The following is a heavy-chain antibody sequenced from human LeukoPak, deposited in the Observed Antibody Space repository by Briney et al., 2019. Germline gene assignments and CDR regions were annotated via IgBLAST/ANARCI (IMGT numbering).Heavy chain of an antibody. CDR1: GFTFDDYA. D-gene: IGHD3-3*02. CDR2: ISWNSDSI. Sequence: GGSLRLSCAASGFTFDDYAIHWVRQAPGKGLEWVSGISWNSDSIGYADSVKGRFTISRDNAKNSLYLQMNSLRAEDTAVYYCARAWGSRPISSPNNWFDPWGQGTLVTVSS. J-gene: IGHJ5*02. V-gene: IGHV3-9*01. CDR3: ARAWGSRPISSPNNWFDP.